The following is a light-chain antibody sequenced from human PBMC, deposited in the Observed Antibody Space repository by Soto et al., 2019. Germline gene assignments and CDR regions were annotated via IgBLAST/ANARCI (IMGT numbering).Light chain of an antibody. CDR2: GIS. Sequence: EIVLTQSPGTLSLSPGERATLSCRASQSVPGNYLAWLQQKPGQAPRVLIYGISMRATGIPDRFSGSESGTDFTLTISRLEPEDFAVYFCQQYTSPPRTLGQGTKQETK. J-gene: IGKJ1*01. V-gene: IGKV3-20*01. CDR3: QQYTSPPRT. CDR1: QSVPGNY.